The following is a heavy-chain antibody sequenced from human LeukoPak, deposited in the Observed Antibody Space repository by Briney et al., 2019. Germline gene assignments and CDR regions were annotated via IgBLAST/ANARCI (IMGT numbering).Heavy chain of an antibody. V-gene: IGHV3-30*04. CDR3: AKGGVATVDYFDY. CDR1: GLTFRSYA. CDR2: ISYDGRNR. D-gene: IGHD5-12*01. Sequence: GGSLRLSCAASGLTFRSYAMHWVRQAPGKGLQWVAVISYDGRNRYYADSVKGRFTISRDDSKNTVYLQMNSLRAEDTALYYCAKGGVATVDYFDYWGQGTLVTVSS. J-gene: IGHJ4*02.